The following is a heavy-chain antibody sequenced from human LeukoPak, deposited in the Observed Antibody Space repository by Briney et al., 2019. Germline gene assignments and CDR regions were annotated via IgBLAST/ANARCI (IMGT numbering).Heavy chain of an antibody. V-gene: IGHV4-59*01. CDR2: TYYSGST. CDR3: ARAPYYDILTGYGYYGMDV. CDR1: GGSISSYY. D-gene: IGHD3-9*01. J-gene: IGHJ6*02. Sequence: SETLSLTCTVSGGSISSYYWSWIRQPPGKGLEWIGYTYYSGSTNYNPSLKSRVTISVDTSKNQFSLKLSSVTAADTAVYYCARAPYYDILTGYGYYGMDVWGQGTTVTVSS.